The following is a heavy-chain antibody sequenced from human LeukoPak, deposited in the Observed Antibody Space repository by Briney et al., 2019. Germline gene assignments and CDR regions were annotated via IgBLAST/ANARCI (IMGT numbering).Heavy chain of an antibody. CDR1: GFTFSSYE. Sequence: PGGSLRLSCAASGFTFSSYEMNWVRQAPGKGLEWVSYISSSGSTIYYADSVKGRFTISRDNSKNTLYLQMNSLRAEDTAVYYCARGEYSSSWYLWDYWGQGTLVTVSS. V-gene: IGHV3-48*03. J-gene: IGHJ4*02. D-gene: IGHD6-13*01. CDR2: ISSSGSTI. CDR3: ARGEYSSSWYLWDY.